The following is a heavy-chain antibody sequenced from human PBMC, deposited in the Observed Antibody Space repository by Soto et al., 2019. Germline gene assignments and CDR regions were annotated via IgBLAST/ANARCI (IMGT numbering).Heavy chain of an antibody. CDR1: GYTFTTYW. Sequence: GESLKISCKGSGYTFTTYWIGWVRQMPGKGLEWMGIIYPGDSDTRYSPSFQGRFTISRDNSKNTLYLQMNSLRAEDTAVYYCATPGAILLWFGESPMSFDIWGQGTMVTVSS. V-gene: IGHV5-51*01. J-gene: IGHJ3*02. CDR3: ATPGAILLWFGESPMSFDI. D-gene: IGHD3-10*01. CDR2: IYPGDSDT.